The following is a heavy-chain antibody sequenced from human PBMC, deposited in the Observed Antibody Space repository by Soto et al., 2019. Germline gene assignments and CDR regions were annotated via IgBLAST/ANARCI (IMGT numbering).Heavy chain of an antibody. CDR2: INPAPGST. CDR1: GFTFTNSY. Sequence: QVQLVQSGAEVKKSGAAVKISCKTSGFTFTNSYLHWLRQAPGQGLEWMGLINPAPGSTNYAEKFPGRVTMTRDMSSHTIYMQLGRLTSESTGVYYCARGGWAVYSSEGGLDLCGQGTHITVSS. D-gene: IGHD6-19*01. J-gene: IGHJ5*02. V-gene: IGHV1-46*01. CDR3: ARGGWAVYSSEGGLDL.